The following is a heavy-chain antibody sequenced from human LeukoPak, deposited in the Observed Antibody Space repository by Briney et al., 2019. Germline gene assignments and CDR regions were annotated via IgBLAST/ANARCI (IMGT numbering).Heavy chain of an antibody. CDR3: ARSNYDGSRNFDY. J-gene: IGHJ4*02. V-gene: IGHV3-23*01. CDR2: TSSSDSGK. Sequence: GGSLRLSCVVSGFTLSSYAMSWVCQAPGKGLEWVAATSSSDSGKYHADSVRGRFTISRDNSKNTVYLQMNSLRAEDAAVYYCARSNYDGSRNFDYWGQGTLVTVSS. D-gene: IGHD3-3*01. CDR1: GFTLSSYA.